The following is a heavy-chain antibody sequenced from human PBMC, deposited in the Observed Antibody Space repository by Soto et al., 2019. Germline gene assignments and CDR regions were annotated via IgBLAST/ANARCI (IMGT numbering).Heavy chain of an antibody. J-gene: IGHJ4*02. Sequence: GGSLRLSCAASGFIFRDWFMSWIRQAPGKGLEWISYISKDSGRATRYADSVKGRFTISRDNAKNTLYLQMNSLRAEDTAVYHCVRDDPGLGIDYWGQGTLVTVSS. CDR2: ISKDSGRAT. V-gene: IGHV3-11*04. CDR1: GFIFRDWF. D-gene: IGHD3-16*01. CDR3: VRDDPGLGIDY.